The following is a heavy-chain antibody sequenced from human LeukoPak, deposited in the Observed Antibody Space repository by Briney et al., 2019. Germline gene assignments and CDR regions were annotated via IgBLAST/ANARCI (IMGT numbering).Heavy chain of an antibody. CDR3: ATAPLYSSSWYFRGYFDD. Sequence: PGRSLRLSCAASGFTFSSYAMHWVRQAPGKGLEWVAVISYDGSNKYYADSVKGRFTISRDNSKNTLYLQMNSLRAEDTAVYFCATAPLYSSSWYFRGYFDDWGQGTLVTVSS. CDR2: ISYDGSNK. J-gene: IGHJ4*02. CDR1: GFTFSSYA. V-gene: IGHV3-30-3*01. D-gene: IGHD6-13*01.